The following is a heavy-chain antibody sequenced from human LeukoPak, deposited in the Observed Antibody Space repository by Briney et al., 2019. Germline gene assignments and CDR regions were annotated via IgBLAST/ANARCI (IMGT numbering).Heavy chain of an antibody. Sequence: ASVKVSCKASGYTFTSYGISWVRQAPGQGLEWMGWISAYNGNTNYAQEFQGRVTMTTDTSTSTAYMELRSLRSDDTAVYYCARTRSVVRGVSSWFDPWGQGTLVTVSS. D-gene: IGHD3-10*01. J-gene: IGHJ5*02. CDR2: ISAYNGNT. CDR3: ARTRSVVRGVSSWFDP. CDR1: GYTFTSYG. V-gene: IGHV1-18*01.